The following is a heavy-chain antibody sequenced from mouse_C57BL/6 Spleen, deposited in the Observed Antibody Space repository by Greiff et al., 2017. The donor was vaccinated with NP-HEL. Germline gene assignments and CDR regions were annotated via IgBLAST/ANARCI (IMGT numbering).Heavy chain of an antibody. J-gene: IGHJ4*01. D-gene: IGHD1-1*01. CDR1: GYTFTDYY. CDR2: INPNNGGN. Sequence: EVQLQQSGPELVKPGASVKISCKASGYTFTDYYMNWVKQSHGKSLEWIGDINPNNGGNSYNQKFKGKATLTVDKSSSTDYMELRSRTSEDSAVYYCARREYYGSSRAMDYWGQGASVTVSS. CDR3: ARREYYGSSRAMDY. V-gene: IGHV1-26*01.